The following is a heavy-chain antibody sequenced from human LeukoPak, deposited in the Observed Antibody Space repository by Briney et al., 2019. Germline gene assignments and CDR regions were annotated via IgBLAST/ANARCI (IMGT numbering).Heavy chain of an antibody. Sequence: SETLSLTCAVYGGSFSGYYWSWIRQPPGKGLEWIGEINHSGSTNYNPSLKSRVTISVDTSKNQFSLKLSSVTAADTAVYYCARDHEYSSSVEYYYYMDVWGKGTTVTVSS. J-gene: IGHJ6*03. D-gene: IGHD6-6*01. V-gene: IGHV4-34*01. CDR2: INHSGST. CDR1: GGSFSGYY. CDR3: ARDHEYSSSVEYYYYMDV.